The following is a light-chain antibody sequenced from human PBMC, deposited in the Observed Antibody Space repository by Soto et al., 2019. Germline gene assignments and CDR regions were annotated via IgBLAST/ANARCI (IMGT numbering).Light chain of an antibody. CDR3: QSYDSRLSGWV. J-gene: IGLJ3*02. CDR1: SSNIGAGYD. CDR2: GNS. Sequence: QSVLTQPPSVSGAPGQRVTISCTGSSSNIGAGYDVHWYQQLPGTAPKLLIYGNSNRPSGVPDRFSGSKSGTSASLAITGLQAEDGADYYCQSYDSRLSGWVFGGGTTLTVL. V-gene: IGLV1-40*01.